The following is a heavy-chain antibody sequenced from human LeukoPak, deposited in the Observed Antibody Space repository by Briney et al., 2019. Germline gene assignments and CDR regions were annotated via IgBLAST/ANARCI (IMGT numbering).Heavy chain of an antibody. V-gene: IGHV3-30*02. J-gene: IGHJ6*03. CDR2: IRYDGSNK. D-gene: IGHD3-10*01. Sequence: PGGSLRLSCAASGFTFSSHGMHWVRQAPGKGLEWVAFIRYDGSNKYYADSVKGRFTISRDNSKNTLYLQMNSLRAEDTAVYYCAKRHYGSGSSPYYMDVWGKGTTVTISS. CDR1: GFTFSSHG. CDR3: AKRHYGSGSSPYYMDV.